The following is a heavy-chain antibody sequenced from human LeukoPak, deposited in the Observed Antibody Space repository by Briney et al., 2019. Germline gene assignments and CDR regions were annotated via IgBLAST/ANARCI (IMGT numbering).Heavy chain of an antibody. J-gene: IGHJ4*02. D-gene: IGHD1-26*01. Sequence: LRLSCAAAGFTFSSYWMHWVRQPPETGLVWGSRMNTDGTYASYADSVKGRSTISRDKAKNTLYLQMNSLRAAHTRVHVCARARYSAGDYWGQGTLVTVSS. CDR3: ARARYSAGDY. V-gene: IGHV3-74*01. CDR2: MNTDGTYA. CDR1: GFTFSSYW.